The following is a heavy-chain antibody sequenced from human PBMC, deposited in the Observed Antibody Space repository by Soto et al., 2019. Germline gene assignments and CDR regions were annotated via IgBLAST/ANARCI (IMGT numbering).Heavy chain of an antibody. V-gene: IGHV3-23*01. Sequence: EVQLLESGGGLVQPGGSLRLSCAASGFTFSSYAMSWVRQAPGKGLEWVSGMSGSGGTAYYRDSGEGRFTISRDNSKQTLYLQMNSLRAEDTALYYCAKGPIFGVENIYDYWGQGTLVTVSS. D-gene: IGHD3-3*01. J-gene: IGHJ4*02. CDR2: MSGSGGTA. CDR3: AKGPIFGVENIYDY. CDR1: GFTFSSYA.